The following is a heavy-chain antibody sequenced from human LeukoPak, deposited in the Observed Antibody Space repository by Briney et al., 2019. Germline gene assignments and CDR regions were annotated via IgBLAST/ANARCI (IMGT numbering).Heavy chain of an antibody. Sequence: VASVTVSCKASGGTFSSYAISWVRQAPGQGLEWMGGIIPIFGTANYAQKFQGRVTITADESTSTAYMELSSLRSEDTAVYYCARAGGGPDYYDSSGEYDYWGQGTLVTVSS. V-gene: IGHV1-69*13. D-gene: IGHD3-22*01. CDR1: GGTFSSYA. J-gene: IGHJ4*02. CDR3: ARAGGGPDYYDSSGEYDY. CDR2: IIPIFGTA.